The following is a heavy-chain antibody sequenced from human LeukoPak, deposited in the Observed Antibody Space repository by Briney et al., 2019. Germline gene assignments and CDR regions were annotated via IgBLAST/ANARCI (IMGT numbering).Heavy chain of an antibody. D-gene: IGHD5-18*01. CDR2: INHSGST. V-gene: IGHV4-34*01. Sequence: SETLCLSCAVYGGSFSGYYWSWIRQPPGKGLEWIGEINHSGSTNYNPSLKSRVTISVDTSKNQFSLKLSSVTAADTAVYYCARDGFGGGYSYPLTGMDVWGQKTRLSVSS. CDR1: GGSFSGYY. J-gene: IGHJ6*02. CDR3: ARDGFGGGYSYPLTGMDV.